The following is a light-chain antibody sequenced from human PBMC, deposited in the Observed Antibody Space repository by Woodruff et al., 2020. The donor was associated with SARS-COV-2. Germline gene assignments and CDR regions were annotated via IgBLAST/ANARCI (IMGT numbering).Light chain of an antibody. Sequence: GASTRATGIPARFSGSGSGTEFTLTISSLQSEDFAVYYCQHLGETFGQGTKVEIK. CDR2: GAS. J-gene: IGKJ1*01. CDR3: QHLGET. V-gene: IGKV3-15*01.